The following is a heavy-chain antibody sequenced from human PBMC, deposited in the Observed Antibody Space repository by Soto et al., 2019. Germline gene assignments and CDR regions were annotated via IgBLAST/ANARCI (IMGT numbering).Heavy chain of an antibody. CDR2: INSNRGGT. J-gene: IGHJ6*02. CDR1: GYTFTDYY. D-gene: IGHD3-10*01. Sequence: ASVKVSCKASGYTFTDYYIHWVRQAPGQGLEWMGWINSNRGGTNYAQKFQGWVTMTRDTSISTAHMELSRLKSDDTAVYYCARGRYGSGSYYNDYYTMDVWGQGTTVTVSS. CDR3: ARGRYGSGSYYNDYYTMDV. V-gene: IGHV1-2*04.